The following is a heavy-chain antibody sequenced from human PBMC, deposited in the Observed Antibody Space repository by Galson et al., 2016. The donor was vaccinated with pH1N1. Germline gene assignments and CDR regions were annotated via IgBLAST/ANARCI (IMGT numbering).Heavy chain of an antibody. V-gene: IGHV6-1*01. J-gene: IGHJ3*02. D-gene: IGHD3-3*01. Sequence: CAISGDSVSNNSATWNWIRQSPSRGLEWLGRTYYRSKWYNDYAESVKSRIIISPDTTKNQLSLQLNSVTSADTAVYYCARGVIDYDFWSGYPVYAAFDSWGQGTMVIVSS. CDR1: GDSVSNNSAT. CDR2: TYYRSKWYN. CDR3: ARGVIDYDFWSGYPVYAAFDS.